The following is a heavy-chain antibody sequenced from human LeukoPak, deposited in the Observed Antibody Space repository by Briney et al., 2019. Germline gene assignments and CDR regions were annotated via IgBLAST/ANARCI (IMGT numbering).Heavy chain of an antibody. CDR3: TRDGSGSRIPFDY. V-gene: IGHV3-74*01. D-gene: IGHD1-26*01. J-gene: IGHJ4*02. CDR1: GFAFGSHW. CDR2: IESDASNT. Sequence: PGGSLILSCAASGFAFGSHWMHWVRQAPGKGLVWVARIESDASNTRYADSVKGRFTISRDNANKTLYLQMNSLRAEDTAVYYCTRDGSGSRIPFDYWGQGTLVTVPS.